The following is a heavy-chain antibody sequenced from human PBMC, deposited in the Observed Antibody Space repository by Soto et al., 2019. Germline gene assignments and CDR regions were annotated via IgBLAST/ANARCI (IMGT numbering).Heavy chain of an antibody. J-gene: IGHJ5*02. CDR2: ISAYNGNT. CDR3: ARDSRVVDCRGGSCYPSPGGRSWFDP. V-gene: IGHV1-18*01. CDR1: GYTFTSYG. Sequence: ASVKASCEASGYTFTSYGISCVRQAPGQGLEWMGWISAYNGNTNYAQKLQGRVTMSTDTSTSTAYMELRSLRSDDTAVYYCARDSRVVDCRGGSCYPSPGGRSWFDPWGQGTLGTVAS. D-gene: IGHD2-15*01.